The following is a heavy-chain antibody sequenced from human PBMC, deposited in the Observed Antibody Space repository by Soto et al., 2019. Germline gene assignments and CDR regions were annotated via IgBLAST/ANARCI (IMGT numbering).Heavy chain of an antibody. J-gene: IGHJ6*03. CDR2: MNPNSGNT. CDR1: GYTFTSYD. V-gene: IGHV1-8*01. D-gene: IGHD3-10*01. Sequence: ASVKVSCKASGYTFTSYDINWVRQATGQGLEWMGWMNPNSGNTGYAQRFQGRVTMTRNTSISTAYMELSSLRSEDTAVYYCARRREAASSPNFRLYHMDVWGKGTTVTVSS. CDR3: ARRREAASSPNFRLYHMDV.